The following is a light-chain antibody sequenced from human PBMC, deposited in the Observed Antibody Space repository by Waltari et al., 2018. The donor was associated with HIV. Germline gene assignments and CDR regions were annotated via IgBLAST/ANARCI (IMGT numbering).Light chain of an antibody. CDR2: LGS. CDR3: MQALQTPLYT. Sequence: IVMTQSPLSLPVTPGEPASISCRSSQSLLHSNGYNYLDWYLQKPGQSPQLLIYLGSNRASGVPDRFSGSGSGTDFTLNISRVEAEDVGVYYCMQALQTPLYTFGQGTKLEIK. CDR1: QSLLHSNGYNY. J-gene: IGKJ2*01. V-gene: IGKV2-28*01.